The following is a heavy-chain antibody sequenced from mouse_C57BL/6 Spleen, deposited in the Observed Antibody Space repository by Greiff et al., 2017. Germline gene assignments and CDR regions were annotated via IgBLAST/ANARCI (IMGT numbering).Heavy chain of an antibody. CDR1: GYTFTSYW. CDR2: IYPGNSDT. V-gene: IGHV1-5*01. D-gene: IGHD2-4*01. CDR3: TRERGDYDEGYAMDY. Sequence: EVQLQQSGTVLARPGASVKMSCKTSGYTFTSYWMHWVKQRPGQGLEWIGAIYPGNSDTSYNQKFKGKAKLTAVTSASTAYMELSSLTNEDSAVYYCTRERGDYDEGYAMDYWGQGTSVTVSS. J-gene: IGHJ4*01.